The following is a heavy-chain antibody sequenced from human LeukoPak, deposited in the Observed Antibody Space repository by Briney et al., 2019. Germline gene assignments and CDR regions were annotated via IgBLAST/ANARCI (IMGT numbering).Heavy chain of an antibody. CDR3: ATYESGNYGRLDY. V-gene: IGHV4-59*04. CDR2: IFYSGST. Sequence: SETLSLTCTVSGVSISSYYWTWIRQPPGKGLEWIGYIFYSGSTYYNPSLKSRVTISVDTSKNQFSLRLSSVTAADTAVYYCATYESGNYGRLDYWGQGTLVTVSS. CDR1: GVSISSYY. D-gene: IGHD1-26*01. J-gene: IGHJ4*02.